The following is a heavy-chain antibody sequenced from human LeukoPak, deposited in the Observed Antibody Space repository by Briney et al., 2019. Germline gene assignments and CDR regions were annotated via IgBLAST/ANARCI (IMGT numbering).Heavy chain of an antibody. Sequence: SETLSLTCAVYGGSFSGYYWSWIRQPPGKGLEWIGEINHSGSTNYNPSLKSRVTISVDTSKNQFSLKLSSVTAADTAVYYCARGRPAVVHYWGQGTLVTVSS. CDR1: GGSFSGYY. J-gene: IGHJ4*02. D-gene: IGHD6-19*01. CDR2: INHSGST. V-gene: IGHV4-34*01. CDR3: ARGRPAVVHY.